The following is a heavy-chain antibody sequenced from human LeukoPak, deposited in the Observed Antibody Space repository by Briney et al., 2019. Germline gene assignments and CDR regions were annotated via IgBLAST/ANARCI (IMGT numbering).Heavy chain of an antibody. J-gene: IGHJ4*02. CDR3: ASLIVGARNVDY. Sequence: GGSLRLSCAASGFTFSSYAMSWVRQAPGKGLEWVSAISGSGGSTYYADSVKGRFTISRDNSKNTLYLQMNSLRAEDTAVYYCASLIVGARNVDYWGQGTLVTVSS. CDR2: ISGSGGST. CDR1: GFTFSSYA. V-gene: IGHV3-23*01. D-gene: IGHD1-26*01.